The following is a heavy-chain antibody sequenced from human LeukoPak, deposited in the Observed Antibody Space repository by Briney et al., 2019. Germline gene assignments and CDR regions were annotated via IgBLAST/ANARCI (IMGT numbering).Heavy chain of an antibody. D-gene: IGHD1-26*01. CDR3: ARIEWERLGRAFDI. Sequence: GGSLRLSCAASGFTFSSYSMHWVRQAPGKGLEWVAVISYDGSNKYYPDSVKGRFTISRDNSKNTLYLQMNSLRAEDMAVYYCARIEWERLGRAFDIWGQGTMVTVSS. CDR2: ISYDGSNK. CDR1: GFTFSSYS. V-gene: IGHV3-30*14. J-gene: IGHJ3*02.